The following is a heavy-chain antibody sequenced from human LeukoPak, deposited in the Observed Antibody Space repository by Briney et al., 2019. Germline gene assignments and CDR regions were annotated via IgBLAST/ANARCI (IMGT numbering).Heavy chain of an antibody. D-gene: IGHD3-10*01. J-gene: IGHJ4*02. CDR1: GYTFTSYG. Sequence: ASVKVSCKASGYTFTSYGISWVRQAPGQGLEWMGWISAYNGNTNYAQKLQGRVTMTTDTSTSTAYMELRSLRSDDTAVYYCARSYYYGSGSYYDLEGAFDYWGQGTLVTVSS. CDR2: ISAYNGNT. CDR3: ARSYYYGSGSYYDLEGAFDY. V-gene: IGHV1-18*01.